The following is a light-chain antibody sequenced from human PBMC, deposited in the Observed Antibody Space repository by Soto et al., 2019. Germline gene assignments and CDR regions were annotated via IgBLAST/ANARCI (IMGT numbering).Light chain of an antibody. V-gene: IGLV1-40*01. CDR2: GNS. J-gene: IGLJ2*01. Sequence: QSVLTQPPSVSGAPGQRVTISCTGSSSNIGAGYDVHWYQQLPGTAPKLLIYGNSNRPSGVPDRFSGPKSGTSASLAITGXXXXXXXXYYCQSYDSSLSAVVFGGGTKLTV. CDR3: QSYDSSLSAVV. CDR1: SSNIGAGYD.